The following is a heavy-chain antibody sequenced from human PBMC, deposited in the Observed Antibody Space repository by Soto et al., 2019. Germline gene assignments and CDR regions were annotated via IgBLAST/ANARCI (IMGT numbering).Heavy chain of an antibody. CDR1: GFTFDDYA. J-gene: IGHJ6*02. Sequence: GGSLRLSCAASGFTFDDYAMHWVRQVPGKGLEWVSGITWNSGSIVYADSVKGRFTISRDNSKNTLYLQMNSLRAEDTAVYYCAKGVGYYDSSGYVGYYYYYYGMDVWGQGTTVTVSS. V-gene: IGHV3-9*01. D-gene: IGHD3-22*01. CDR2: ITWNSGSI. CDR3: AKGVGYYDSSGYVGYYYYYYGMDV.